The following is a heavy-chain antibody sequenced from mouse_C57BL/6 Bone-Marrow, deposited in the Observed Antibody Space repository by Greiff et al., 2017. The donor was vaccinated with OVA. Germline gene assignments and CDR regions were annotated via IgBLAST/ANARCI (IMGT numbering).Heavy chain of an antibody. Sequence: EVKLMESGPGLVKPSQSLSLTCSVTGYSITSGYYWNWIRQFPGNKLEWMGYISYDGSNNYNPSLKNRISITRDTSKNQFFLKLNSVTTEDTATYYCAYYSNPWFAYWGQGTLVTVSA. J-gene: IGHJ3*01. V-gene: IGHV3-6*01. CDR1: GYSITSGYY. CDR2: ISYDGSN. D-gene: IGHD2-5*01. CDR3: AYYSNPWFAY.